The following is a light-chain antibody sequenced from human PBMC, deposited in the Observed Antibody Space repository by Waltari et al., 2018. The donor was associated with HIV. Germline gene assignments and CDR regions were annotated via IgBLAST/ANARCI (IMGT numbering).Light chain of an antibody. CDR2: LNSDGSH. CDR3: QTWDTGIL. J-gene: IGLJ2*01. V-gene: IGLV4-69*01. Sequence: QLVLTQSPSASASLGASVKLTCTLSSGHSSYAIAWPQQQPEKGPRYLMKLNSDGSHSKGDGIPDRFSGSSSGAERYLTISSLQSEDEADYYCQTWDTGILFGGGTKLTVL. CDR1: SGHSSYA.